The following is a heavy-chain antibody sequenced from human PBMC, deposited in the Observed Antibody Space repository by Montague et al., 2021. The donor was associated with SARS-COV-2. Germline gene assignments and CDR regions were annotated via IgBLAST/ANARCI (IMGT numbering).Heavy chain of an antibody. J-gene: IGHJ4*02. CDR1: GFTFSSYE. CDR2: INSSGSTI. CDR3: ARDAEILEYSSLGSFDY. Sequence: SLRLSCAASGFTFSSYEMNWVRQAPGKGLEWVSYINSSGSTIYYXDSVKGRFTISRDNAKNSLYLQMNSLRAEDTAVYYCARDAEILEYSSLGSFDYWGQGTLVTVSS. D-gene: IGHD6-6*01. V-gene: IGHV3-48*03.